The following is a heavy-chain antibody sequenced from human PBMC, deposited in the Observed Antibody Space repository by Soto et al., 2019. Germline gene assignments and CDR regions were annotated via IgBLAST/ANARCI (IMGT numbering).Heavy chain of an antibody. J-gene: IGHJ4*02. V-gene: IGHV4-39*02. CDR3: ARADRTRPSLNDY. CDR2: IFYTGTT. CDR1: GDSIRSFNYY. D-gene: IGHD2-2*01. Sequence: PSETLSLTCTVSGDSIRSFNYYWGWIRQPPGKGLEWIGSIFYTGTTYYNPSLKSRHTISVDTSKNQFSLKVTSVTAADSAVYYCARADRTRPSLNDYWGQAALVSVSS.